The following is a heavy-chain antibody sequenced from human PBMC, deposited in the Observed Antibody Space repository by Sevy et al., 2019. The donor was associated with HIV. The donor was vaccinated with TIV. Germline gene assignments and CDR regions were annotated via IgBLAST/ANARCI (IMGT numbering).Heavy chain of an antibody. CDR1: GGTFSSFA. CDR2: IIPIFGTT. Sequence: ASVKVSCKASGGTFSSFALSWVRQAPGQGLEWMGGIIPIFGTTKYAQKFQGRVTIIADESTSTDYMELSSLGSEDTAVYYCARPSYGSGRGYQNYFYYYGMDDWGPGTTVTVSS. CDR3: ARPSYGSGRGYQNYFYYYGMDD. J-gene: IGHJ6*02. D-gene: IGHD3-10*01. V-gene: IGHV1-69*13.